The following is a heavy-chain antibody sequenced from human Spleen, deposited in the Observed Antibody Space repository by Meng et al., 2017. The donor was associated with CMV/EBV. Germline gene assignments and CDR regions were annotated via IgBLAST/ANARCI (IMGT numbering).Heavy chain of an antibody. CDR1: GASISDSNYY. Sequence: SETLSLTCSVSGASISDSNYYWGWIRQPPGKGLEWIVSFFYAGSTYYNPSLRSRVAISVDTSKNQFSLRLNSVTATDTAVYYCARHLRGYSWPKSDWGQGTLVTVSS. CDR3: ARHLRGYSWPKSD. J-gene: IGHJ4*02. D-gene: IGHD5-18*01. V-gene: IGHV4-39*01. CDR2: FFYAGST.